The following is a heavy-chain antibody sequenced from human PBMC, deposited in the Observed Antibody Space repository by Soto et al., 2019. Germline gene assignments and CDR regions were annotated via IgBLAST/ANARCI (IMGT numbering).Heavy chain of an antibody. V-gene: IGHV1-8*01. D-gene: IGHD6-13*01. Sequence: VSVKVSCKTSGNTFTSYDMNWVRQAPGQGLEWMGWMRPNSGTTGYAGKFQGRVSMTRNTSISTAYMELSGLTSEDTAVYYCARGRGSTSWYYFDYWGQGTQVTVSS. J-gene: IGHJ4*02. CDR1: GNTFTSYD. CDR3: ARGRGSTSWYYFDY. CDR2: MRPNSGTT.